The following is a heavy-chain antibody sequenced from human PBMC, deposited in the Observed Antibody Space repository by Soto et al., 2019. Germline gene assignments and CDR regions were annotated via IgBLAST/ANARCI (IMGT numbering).Heavy chain of an antibody. CDR3: ARDRGGCGFIYFDY. Sequence: QVQLVESGGGVVQPGRSLRLSCAASGFTFSSYAMHWVRQAPGKGLEWVAVISYDGSNKYYADSVKGRFTISRDNSKNTLYLQMNRLRAEDTAVYYCARDRGGCGFIYFDYWGQGTLVTVSS. D-gene: IGHD2-15*01. CDR1: GFTFSSYA. J-gene: IGHJ4*02. CDR2: ISYDGSNK. V-gene: IGHV3-30-3*01.